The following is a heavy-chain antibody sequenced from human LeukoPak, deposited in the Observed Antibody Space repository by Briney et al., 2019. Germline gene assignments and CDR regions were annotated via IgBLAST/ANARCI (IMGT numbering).Heavy chain of an antibody. Sequence: ASVKVSCKASGYTFTTYYMHWVRQAPGQGLEWMGIIDPSGGSTNYAQKFQGRVTMTRDTTTSTVYMELSSLRSQDTAMYYCARDTSTIFGVAPSYYFGYQGPRALVTVSS. V-gene: IGHV1-46*01. J-gene: IGHJ4*02. CDR2: IDPSGGST. CDR3: ARDTSTIFGVAPSYYFGY. D-gene: IGHD3-3*01. CDR1: GYTFTTYY.